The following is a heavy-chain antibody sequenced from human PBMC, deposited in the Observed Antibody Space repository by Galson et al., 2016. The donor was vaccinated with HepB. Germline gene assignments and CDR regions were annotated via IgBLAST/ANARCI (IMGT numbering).Heavy chain of an antibody. Sequence: SLRLSCAASGFIFSAYTMHWARQAPGKGLEYVAAISSNGDYTFYADSLKGRFTISRDNSKNTLFLQMSSLSAEDTAVYYCVNSGGLLSVSFDYWGQGTLVTVSS. CDR2: ISSNGDYT. V-gene: IGHV3-64*03. D-gene: IGHD2-2*01. CDR3: VNSGGLLSVSFDY. J-gene: IGHJ4*02. CDR1: GFIFSAYT.